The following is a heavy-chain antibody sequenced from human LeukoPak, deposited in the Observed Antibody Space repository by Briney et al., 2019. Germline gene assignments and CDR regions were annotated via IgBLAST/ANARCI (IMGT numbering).Heavy chain of an antibody. CDR2: TYYRSRWYT. CDR1: GDSVSSNSAT. Sequence: SQTLSLTCAISGDSVSSNSATWNCIRQSPSRGLEWLGKTYYRSRWYTDYAESVDGRITVNADTSKNHFSLQLTSVTPEDTAVYYCAREGPAFDIWGQGTMVTVSS. CDR3: AREGPAFDI. J-gene: IGHJ3*02. V-gene: IGHV6-1*01.